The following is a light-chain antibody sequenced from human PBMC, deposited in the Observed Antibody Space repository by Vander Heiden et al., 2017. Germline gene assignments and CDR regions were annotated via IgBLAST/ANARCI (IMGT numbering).Light chain of an antibody. CDR2: WAS. V-gene: IGKV4-1*01. J-gene: IGKJ3*01. Sequence: DIVMTQSPDSLAVSLGERATINGKSSQSVLYSSNNKNYLAWYQQKPGQPPKLLIYWASTRESGVPDRFSGSGSGTDFTLTISSLQAEDVAVYYCQQDYSTPFTFGHGTKVDIK. CDR3: QQDYSTPFT. CDR1: QSVLYSSNNKNY.